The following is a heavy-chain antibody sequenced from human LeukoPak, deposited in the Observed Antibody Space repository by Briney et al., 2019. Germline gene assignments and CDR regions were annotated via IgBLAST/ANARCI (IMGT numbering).Heavy chain of an antibody. D-gene: IGHD3-22*01. CDR2: MNPNSGNT. CDR3: ARDRDYYDSSGYFPFDY. CDR1: GYTFTSYD. Sequence: ASVKVSCKASGYTFTSYDINWVRQATGQGLEWMGWMNPNSGNTGYAQKFQGRVTMTRDTSISTAYMELSRLRSDDTAVYYCARDRDYYDSSGYFPFDYWGQGTLVTVSS. J-gene: IGHJ4*02. V-gene: IGHV1-8*02.